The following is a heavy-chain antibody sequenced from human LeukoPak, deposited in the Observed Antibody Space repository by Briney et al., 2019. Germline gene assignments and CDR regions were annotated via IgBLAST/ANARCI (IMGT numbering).Heavy chain of an antibody. CDR3: ARVISSTSRVVDY. CDR1: GFTFSSYN. V-gene: IGHV3-48*01. Sequence: AGSLRLSCVASGFTFSSYNMNWVRQAPGKGLESVSYISSSSSTIYYADCVKGRFTISRENAKNSLYLQMNSLRAEDTAVYYCARVISSTSRVVDYWGQGTLVTVSS. D-gene: IGHD2-2*01. J-gene: IGHJ4*02. CDR2: ISSSSSTI.